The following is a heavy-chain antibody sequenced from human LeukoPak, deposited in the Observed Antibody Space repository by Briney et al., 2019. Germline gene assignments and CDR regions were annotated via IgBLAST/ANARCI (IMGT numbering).Heavy chain of an antibody. Sequence: GGSLRLSWAASGFTFSRYWLSWVRQAPGEGLESVANIKQDGSEKYYVDSVKGRFTISRDNAKNSLYLQMNSLRAEDTAVYYCARLLVYNSGGEAFDHWGQGTLVTVSS. CDR3: ARLLVYNSGGEAFDH. J-gene: IGHJ4*02. D-gene: IGHD1-20*01. CDR1: GFTFSRYW. V-gene: IGHV3-7*01. CDR2: IKQDGSEK.